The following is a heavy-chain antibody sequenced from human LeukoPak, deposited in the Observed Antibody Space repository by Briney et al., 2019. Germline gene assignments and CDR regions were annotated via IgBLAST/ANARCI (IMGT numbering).Heavy chain of an antibody. V-gene: IGHV4-34*01. CDR1: GGSFSGYY. CDR3: ASNDYVWGGYRYGTPTIDY. Sequence: PSETLSLTCAVYGGSFSGYYWSWIRQPPGKGLEWIGEINHSGSTNYNPSLKSRVTISVDTSKNQFSLKLSSVTAADTAVYYCASNDYVWGGYRYGTPTIDYLGQGTLVTVSS. D-gene: IGHD3-16*02. CDR2: INHSGST. J-gene: IGHJ4*02.